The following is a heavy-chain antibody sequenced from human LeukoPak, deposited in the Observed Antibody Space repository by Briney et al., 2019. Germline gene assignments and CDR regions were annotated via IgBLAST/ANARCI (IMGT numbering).Heavy chain of an antibody. CDR3: ARVWELSFDH. J-gene: IGHJ5*02. CDR1: GFTVSSDH. Sequence: GGSLRLSCAASGFTVSSDHMSWVAQSPGKGLEWVSVIYAGGTTAYADSVKGRFTISRDTSKNTLYLHMNSLRAEDTARYYCARVWELSFDHWGQGPLVTVSS. V-gene: IGHV3-53*01. D-gene: IGHD3-16*02. CDR2: IYAGGTT.